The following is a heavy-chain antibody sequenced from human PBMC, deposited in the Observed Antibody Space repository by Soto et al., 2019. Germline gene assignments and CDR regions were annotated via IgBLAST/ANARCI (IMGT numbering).Heavy chain of an antibody. D-gene: IGHD3-16*01. CDR3: AKDAGRLGELWGYFQN. Sequence: PGGSLRLSCAVSGFMFEDYAMHWVRQAPGKGLEWVSGINWNGINKGYADSVQGRLTISRDNAKKSLYLQMDYLRPEDTAFYFCAKDAGRLGELWGYFQNWGQGTLVTVSS. J-gene: IGHJ1*01. CDR1: GFMFEDYA. V-gene: IGHV3-9*01. CDR2: INWNGINK.